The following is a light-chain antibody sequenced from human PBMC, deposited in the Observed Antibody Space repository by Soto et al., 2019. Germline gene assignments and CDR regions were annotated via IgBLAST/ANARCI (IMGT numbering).Light chain of an antibody. J-gene: IGKJ2*01. CDR3: AVSAFLLIR. Sequence: WFQQRPGRSPRRLIYKVSNRDSGVPARFSGSGSGTDFALKISSLQAEDVRVYWCAVSAFLLIRFG. CDR2: KVS. V-gene: IGKV2-30*01.